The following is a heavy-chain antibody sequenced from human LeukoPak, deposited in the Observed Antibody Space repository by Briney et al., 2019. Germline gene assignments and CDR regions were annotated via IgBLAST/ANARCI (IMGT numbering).Heavy chain of an antibody. Sequence: PSETLSLTCAVYGGSLSGYYWSWIRQPPGKGLEWIGEINHSGSTNYNPSLKSRVTISVDTSKNQFSLKLSSVTAADTAVYYCARSIWALDYWGQGTLVTVSS. CDR1: GGSLSGYY. CDR2: INHSGST. D-gene: IGHD6-6*01. V-gene: IGHV4-34*01. J-gene: IGHJ4*02. CDR3: ARSIWALDY.